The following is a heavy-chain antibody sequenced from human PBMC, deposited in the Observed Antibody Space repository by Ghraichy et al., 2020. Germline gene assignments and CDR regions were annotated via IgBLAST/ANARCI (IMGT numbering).Heavy chain of an antibody. J-gene: IGHJ4*02. CDR2: ISAYNGNT. D-gene: IGHD3-10*01. CDR1: GYRFTSYG. V-gene: IGHV1-18*01. Sequence: ASVKVSCKASGYRFTSYGVSWVRQAPGQGLEWMAWISAYNGNTNYAQKFQGRVTMTTDTSTSTAYIELRSLRSDDTAVYYCARDEHYYTSGSLPDYWGQGTLVTVSS. CDR3: ARDEHYYTSGSLPDY.